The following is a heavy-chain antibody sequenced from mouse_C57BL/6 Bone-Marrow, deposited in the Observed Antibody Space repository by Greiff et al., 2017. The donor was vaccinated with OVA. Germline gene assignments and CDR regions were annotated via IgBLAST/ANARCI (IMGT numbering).Heavy chain of an antibody. J-gene: IGHJ2*01. CDR2: IYPRNGNT. CDR1: GYTFTSYG. D-gene: IGHD1-1*01. Sequence: QVQLQQSGAELARPGASVKLSCKASGYTFTSYGISWVKQRTGQGLEWIGEIYPRNGNTYYNEKFKGKATLTADKSSSTAYMELRSLTSEDSAVYYCARVGVYYGSSYFYYLDYWGQGTTLTVSA. CDR3: ARVGVYYGSSYFYYLDY. V-gene: IGHV1-81*01.